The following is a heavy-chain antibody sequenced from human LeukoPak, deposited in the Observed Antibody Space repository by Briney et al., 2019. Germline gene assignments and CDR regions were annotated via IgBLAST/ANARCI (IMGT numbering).Heavy chain of an antibody. V-gene: IGHV1-69*04. CDR2: IIPILGIA. Sequence: GASVKVSCKASGGTFSSYAISWVRQAPGQGLEWMGRIIPILGIANYAQKFQGRVTITADKSTSTAYMELSSLRSEDTAVYYCARTTVVTPPGEVFDYWGQGTLVTVSS. D-gene: IGHD4-17*01. CDR3: ARTTVVTPPGEVFDY. J-gene: IGHJ4*02. CDR1: GGTFSSYA.